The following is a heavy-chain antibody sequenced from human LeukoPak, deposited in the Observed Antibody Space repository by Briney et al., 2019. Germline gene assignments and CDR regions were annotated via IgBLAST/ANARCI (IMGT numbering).Heavy chain of an antibody. V-gene: IGHV4-39*01. Sequence: PSETLSLTCTVSGASIGSGSDYNWGWIRQPPGKGLEWIGTINHSGSTYYNPSLKSRVTISIDTPKNQFFLNLASVTAADTAVYYCARLPSGYPDWFDPWGQGSLVTVSS. CDR1: GASIGSGSDY. CDR2: INHSGST. CDR3: ARLPSGYPDWFDP. J-gene: IGHJ5*02. D-gene: IGHD3-9*01.